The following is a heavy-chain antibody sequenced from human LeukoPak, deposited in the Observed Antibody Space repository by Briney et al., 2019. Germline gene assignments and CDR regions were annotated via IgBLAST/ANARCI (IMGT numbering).Heavy chain of an antibody. CDR2: ISDSGGST. V-gene: IGHV3-23*01. J-gene: IGHJ6*02. CDR1: GFTFSSYG. D-gene: IGHD6-13*01. CDR3: AKGIATTGPYYYVMDV. Sequence: GGSLRLSCVGSGFTFSSYGMSWGRQAPGKGLEWVSGISDSGGSTYYADSVKGRFTISRDNSKNTLYLQMNSLRAEDTAVYYCAKGIATTGPYYYVMDVWGQGTTVTVSS.